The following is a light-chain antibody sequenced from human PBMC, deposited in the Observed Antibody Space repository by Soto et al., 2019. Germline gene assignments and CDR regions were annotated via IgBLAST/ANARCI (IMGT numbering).Light chain of an antibody. J-gene: IGLJ2*01. Sequence: QSVLTQPPSVSAAPGQKVTISCSGSTSNIENNYVSLYQQLPGAAPKLLMYDNTERPSGIPDRFSGSKSGTSATLGITGLQPGDEGNYYCGTWDGSLSAGVFGGGTKLTVL. CDR2: DNT. CDR1: TSNIENNY. CDR3: GTWDGSLSAGV. V-gene: IGLV1-51*01.